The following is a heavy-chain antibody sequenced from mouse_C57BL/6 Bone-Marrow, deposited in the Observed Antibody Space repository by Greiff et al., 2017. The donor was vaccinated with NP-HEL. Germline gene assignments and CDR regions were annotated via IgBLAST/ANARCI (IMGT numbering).Heavy chain of an antibody. V-gene: IGHV1-50*01. Sequence: VQLQQPGAELVKPGASVKLSCKASGYTFTSYWMQWVKQRPGPGLEWIGEIDPSDSYTNYNQKFKGKATLTVDTSSSTAYMQLSSLTSEDSAVYSCAILLSGTDWYFDVWGSGTTVTVSS. CDR1: GYTFTSYW. CDR3: AILLSGTDWYFDV. J-gene: IGHJ1*01. D-gene: IGHD4-1*01. CDR2: IDPSDSYT.